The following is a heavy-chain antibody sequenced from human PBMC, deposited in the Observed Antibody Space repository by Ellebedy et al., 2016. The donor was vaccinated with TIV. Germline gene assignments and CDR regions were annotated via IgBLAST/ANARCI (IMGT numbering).Heavy chain of an antibody. V-gene: IGHV4-59*11. J-gene: IGHJ4*02. CDR1: LGSISSHY. Sequence: SETLSLTCTVSLGSISSHYWTWIRQPPGKGLEWIGDIYYTGSTSYSPSLTGRVTISIDTPKNQFSLKVTSVTAADTALYYCAGEFRYDFWRGPLDHWGQGTLVTVSS. CDR3: AGEFRYDFWRGPLDH. CDR2: IYYTGST. D-gene: IGHD3-3*01.